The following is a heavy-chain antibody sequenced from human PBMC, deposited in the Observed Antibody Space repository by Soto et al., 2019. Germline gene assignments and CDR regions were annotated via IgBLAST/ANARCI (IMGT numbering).Heavy chain of an antibody. CDR2: IIPILGIA. V-gene: IGHV1-69*02. J-gene: IGHJ6*03. Sequence: SVKVSCKASGCTFSSYTISWVRQAPGQGLEWMGRIIPILGIANYAQKFQGRVTITADKSTSTAYMELSSLRSEDTAVYYCARVKDPSYYYYDMAVRGKGTTVPVSS. CDR1: GCTFSSYT. CDR3: ARVKDPSYYYYDMAV.